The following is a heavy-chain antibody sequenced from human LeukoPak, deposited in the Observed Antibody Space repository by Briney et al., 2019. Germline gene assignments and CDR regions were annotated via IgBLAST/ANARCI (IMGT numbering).Heavy chain of an antibody. CDR2: MNPNSGNT. CDR3: ARVGGTGYYTYYFDY. J-gene: IGHJ4*02. Sequence: ASVKVSCKASGYTFTSYDINWVRQATGQGSEWMGWMNPNSGNTGYAQKFQGRVTITRNTSISTAYMELSSLRSEDTAVYYCARVGGTGYYTYYFDYWGQGTLVTVSS. V-gene: IGHV1-8*03. CDR1: GYTFTSYD. D-gene: IGHD3/OR15-3a*01.